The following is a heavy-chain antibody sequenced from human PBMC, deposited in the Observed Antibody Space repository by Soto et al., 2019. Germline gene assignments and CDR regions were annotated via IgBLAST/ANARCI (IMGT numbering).Heavy chain of an antibody. CDR1: VYTFTSYA. CDR2: INAGNGNT. CDR3: ARDRLGATGDY. V-gene: IGHV1-3*01. Sequence: ASVKVSCKASVYTFTSYAMHWVRQAPGQRLEWMGWINAGNGNTKYSQKFQGRVTITRDTSASTAYMELSSLRSDDTAVYFCARDRLGATGDYWGQGTLVTVSS. D-gene: IGHD1-26*01. J-gene: IGHJ4*02.